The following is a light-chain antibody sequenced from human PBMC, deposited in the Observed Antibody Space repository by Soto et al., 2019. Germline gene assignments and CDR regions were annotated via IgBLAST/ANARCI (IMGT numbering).Light chain of an antibody. Sequence: QSVLNQPASVSGSPGQSITISCTGTSSDVGGYDYVSWYQQHPGKAPTLLIYDVINRPSGVSFRFSGSKSGNTASLTISGLQAEDEAEYYCSSYTRSSISVFGTGTKLTVL. CDR2: DVI. CDR3: SSYTRSSISV. CDR1: SSDVGGYDY. J-gene: IGLJ1*01. V-gene: IGLV2-14*01.